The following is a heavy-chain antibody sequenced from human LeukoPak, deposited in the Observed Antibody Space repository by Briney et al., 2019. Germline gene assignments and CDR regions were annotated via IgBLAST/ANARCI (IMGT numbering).Heavy chain of an antibody. D-gene: IGHD4-17*01. V-gene: IGHV1-69*05. J-gene: IGHJ2*01. CDR3: ARIVPTRGLRLGSWYFDL. CDR1: GGTFSSYA. Sequence: ASVKVSCKASGGTFSSYAISWVRQAPGQGLEWMGGIIPIFGTANYAQKFQGRVTITTDESTSTAYMELSSLRSDDTAIYFCARIVPTRGLRLGSWYFDLWGRGTQVTVSS. CDR2: IIPIFGTA.